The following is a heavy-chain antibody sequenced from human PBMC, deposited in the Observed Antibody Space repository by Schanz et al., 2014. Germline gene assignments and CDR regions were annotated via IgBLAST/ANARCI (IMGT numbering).Heavy chain of an antibody. Sequence: QVQLVQSGAEVKKPGSSVKVSCKASGDTFRSYTINWVRHAPGQGLEWMGRIIPITGITNYAQKFQGRVTFTADKSTSTAFLEVNSLRSEDTAVHYCARGRGFYDYWGQGTLVTVSS. V-gene: IGHV1-69*02. CDR1: GDTFRSYT. J-gene: IGHJ4*02. D-gene: IGHD3-10*01. CDR3: ARGRGFYDY. CDR2: IIPITGIT.